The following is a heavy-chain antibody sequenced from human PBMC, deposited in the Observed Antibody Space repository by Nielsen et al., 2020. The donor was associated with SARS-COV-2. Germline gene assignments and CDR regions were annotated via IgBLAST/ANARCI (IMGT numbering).Heavy chain of an antibody. CDR2: ISYDGSNK. Sequence: GESLKISYAASGFTFSTYGMHWVRQAPGKVLERVAAISYDGSNKYYVDSVKGRFTISRDNSKNTLYLQMSSLREEDTAVYYGAKDWTAIVVVPSGGVDYWGQGTLVTVSS. CDR3: AKDWTAIVVVPSGGVDY. D-gene: IGHD2-15*01. V-gene: IGHV3-30*18. CDR1: GFTFSTYG. J-gene: IGHJ4*02.